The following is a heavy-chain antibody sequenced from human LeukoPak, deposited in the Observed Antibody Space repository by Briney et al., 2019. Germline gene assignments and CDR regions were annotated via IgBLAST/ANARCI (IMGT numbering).Heavy chain of an antibody. CDR1: GFTFSSYW. D-gene: IGHD6-19*01. J-gene: IGHJ4*02. V-gene: IGHV3-74*01. Sequence: PGGSLRLSCAASGFTFSSYWMHWVRQAPGKGLVWVSRINSDGSSTSYADSVKGRFTISRDNAKNTLYLQMNSLRAEDTAVYYCTRVGRMAVAGNSLDYWGQGTLVTVSA. CDR3: TRVGRMAVAGNSLDY. CDR2: INSDGSST.